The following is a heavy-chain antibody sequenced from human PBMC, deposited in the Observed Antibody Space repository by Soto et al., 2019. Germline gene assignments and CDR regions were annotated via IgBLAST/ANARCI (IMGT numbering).Heavy chain of an antibody. D-gene: IGHD2-21*01. CDR3: GKDIGGGDTGNYGMDV. CDR1: GVTFSNYA. CDR2: ISYHGTEK. Sequence: QVQLVESGGGVVQPGMSLRLSCAASGVTFSNYAMHWVRQAPGKGLEWVADISYHGTEKGYADSVKGRFTISRDNSKNKVDVAMGRLKAEDTAVYFCGKDIGGGDTGNYGMDVWGQGTTVIVSS. V-gene: IGHV3-30*18. J-gene: IGHJ6*02.